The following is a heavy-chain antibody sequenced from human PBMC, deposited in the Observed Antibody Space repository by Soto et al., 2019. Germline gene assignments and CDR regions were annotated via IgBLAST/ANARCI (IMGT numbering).Heavy chain of an antibody. D-gene: IGHD5-12*01. Sequence: SETLSLTCAVYGGSFSGYYWSWIRQPPGKGLEWIGEINHSGSTNYNPSLKSRVTISVDTSKNQFSLKPSSVTAADTAVYYCARVMDIVATIDEVGETLKYYYGMDVWGQGTTVTVSS. J-gene: IGHJ6*02. V-gene: IGHV4-34*01. CDR1: GGSFSGYY. CDR3: ARVMDIVATIDEVGETLKYYYGMDV. CDR2: INHSGST.